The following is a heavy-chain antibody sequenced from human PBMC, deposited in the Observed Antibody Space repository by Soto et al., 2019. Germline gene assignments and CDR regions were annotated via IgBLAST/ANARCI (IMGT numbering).Heavy chain of an antibody. J-gene: IGHJ4*02. V-gene: IGHV3-64D*08. CDR1: GFTISSYA. Sequence: CGSLRLSCSSSGFTISSYAMHWDRKAPGKGLEYVSAISSNGGSTYYADSVKGRFTISRDNSKNTLYLQMSSLRAEDTAVYYCVKGTKGATTKPYCDYWGQGTLVTVSS. CDR2: ISSNGGST. CDR3: VKGTKGATTKPYCDY. D-gene: IGHD1-26*01.